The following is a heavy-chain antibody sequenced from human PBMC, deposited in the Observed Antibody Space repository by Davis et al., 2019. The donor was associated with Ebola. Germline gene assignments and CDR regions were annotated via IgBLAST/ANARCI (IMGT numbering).Heavy chain of an antibody. V-gene: IGHV3-23*01. CDR3: AKSGLSFGVVKYQYGMDV. CDR1: VFIFRNYV. J-gene: IGHJ6*04. Sequence: GSLRLSCATSVFIFRNYVMSWVRPAPATGLAWVSSFGTGGDTYYADSVKGRFAISSDTFKKTLSLQMNSLRPEDTAVYYCAKSGLSFGVVKYQYGMDVWGKGTTVTISS. CDR2: FGTGGDT. D-gene: IGHD3-3*01.